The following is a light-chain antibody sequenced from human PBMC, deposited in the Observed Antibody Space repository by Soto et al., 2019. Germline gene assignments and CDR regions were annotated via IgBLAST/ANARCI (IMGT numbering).Light chain of an antibody. V-gene: IGKV1-39*01. CDR3: QQGHTLPWT. CDR2: AAS. J-gene: IGKJ1*01. CDR1: QGITNY. Sequence: DIQMTQSPSSLSASVGYRVTITCRASQGITNYLNWYQQKLGQAPRLLIYAASTLESGVPSRFSGSGSETDFTLSITSLQPEDFATYYCQQGHTLPWTFGQGTKVDI.